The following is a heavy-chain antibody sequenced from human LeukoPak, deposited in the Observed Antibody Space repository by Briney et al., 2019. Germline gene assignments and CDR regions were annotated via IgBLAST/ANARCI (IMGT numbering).Heavy chain of an antibody. CDR1: GFTFSSYA. Sequence: GGSLRLSCAASGFTFSSYAMSWVRQAPGKGLEWVSAISGSGGSTYYADSVKGRFTISRDNSRNTLFLQMNSLRAEDTAVYYCARAADGTIPRSFDYWGQGTLVTVSS. D-gene: IGHD2-21*01. CDR2: ISGSGGST. J-gene: IGHJ4*02. V-gene: IGHV3-23*01. CDR3: ARAADGTIPRSFDY.